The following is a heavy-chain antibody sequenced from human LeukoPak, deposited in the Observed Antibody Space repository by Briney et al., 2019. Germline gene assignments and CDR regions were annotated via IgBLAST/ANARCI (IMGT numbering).Heavy chain of an antibody. CDR3: AKDPRSNYRYGMDV. CDR1: GFTFSGYG. V-gene: IGHV3-33*06. D-gene: IGHD4-11*01. CDR2: IWYDGSKE. Sequence: GGSLRLSCAASGFTFSGYGMHWVRQAPGKGLEWVAVIWYDGSKEYFADSVKGRFTISRDNSKNTFYLQMNSLRAEDTAVYYCAKDPRSNYRYGMDVWGQGTTVTVSS. J-gene: IGHJ6*02.